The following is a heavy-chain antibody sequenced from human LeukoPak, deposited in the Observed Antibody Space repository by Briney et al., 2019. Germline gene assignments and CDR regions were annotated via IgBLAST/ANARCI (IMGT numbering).Heavy chain of an antibody. J-gene: IGHJ4*02. Sequence: GGSLRLSCAASGFTFSSYSMNWVRQAPGKGLEWVSSISSSSSYIYYADSVKGRFTISRDNAKNSLYLQMNSLRAEDTAVYYCARLLYSSSWYLDYWGQGTLVTVSS. CDR3: ARLLYSSSWYLDY. CDR1: GFTFSSYS. V-gene: IGHV3-21*01. CDR2: ISSSSSYI. D-gene: IGHD6-13*01.